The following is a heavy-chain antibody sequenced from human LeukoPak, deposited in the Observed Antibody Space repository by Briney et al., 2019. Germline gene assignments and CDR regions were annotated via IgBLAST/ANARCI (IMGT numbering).Heavy chain of an antibody. Sequence: SVKVSCKASGGTCSSYAISWVRQAPGQGLEWMGGIIPIFGTANYAQKFQGRVTITADESTSTAYMELSSLRSEDTAVYYCARDGHYYYYYGMDVWGQGTTVTVSS. CDR2: IIPIFGTA. CDR3: ARDGHYYYYYGMDV. CDR1: GGTCSSYA. J-gene: IGHJ6*02. V-gene: IGHV1-69*13.